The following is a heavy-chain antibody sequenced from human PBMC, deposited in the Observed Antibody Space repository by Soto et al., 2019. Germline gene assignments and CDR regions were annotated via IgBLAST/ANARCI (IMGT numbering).Heavy chain of an antibody. J-gene: IGHJ4*02. CDR1: GCPFRISA. V-gene: IGHV1-3*01. D-gene: IGHD3-3*01. CDR3: ARGPSSLFNGDFR. Sequence: GCPFRISALDWERQAPGRRREWMGWINGGNGDPKYSQRFQDRVTITSDTSANTVYMELSSLPSETTAIYYCARGPSSLFNGDFRWGQVPPVTVS. CDR2: INGGNGDP.